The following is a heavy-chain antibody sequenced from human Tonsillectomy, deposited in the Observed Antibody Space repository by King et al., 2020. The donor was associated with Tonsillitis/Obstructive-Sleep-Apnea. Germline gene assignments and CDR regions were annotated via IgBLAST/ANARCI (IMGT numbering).Heavy chain of an antibody. CDR3: ARSRGAFRDYLDY. CDR1: GYIFTSYW. CDR2: IYPGDSDT. Sequence: VQLVESGAEVKKPGESLRTSCKGSGYIFTSYWIGWVRQMPGKGLEWMGIIYPGDSDTRYSPSFQGQVTISADKSISTAYLQGSSLKASDTAMYYCARSRGAFRDYLDYGGQGTLVTVSS. V-gene: IGHV5-51*03. D-gene: IGHD3-16*01. J-gene: IGHJ4*02.